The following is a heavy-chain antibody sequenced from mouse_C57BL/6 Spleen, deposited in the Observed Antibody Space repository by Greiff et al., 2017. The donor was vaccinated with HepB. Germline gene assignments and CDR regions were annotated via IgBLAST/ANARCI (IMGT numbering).Heavy chain of an antibody. V-gene: IGHV1-42*01. CDR3: ARWRLGGYFDY. D-gene: IGHD3-2*02. CDR2: INPSTGGT. Sequence: EVKLQQSGPELVKPGASVKISCKASGYSFTGYYMNWVKQSPEKSLEWIGEINPSTGGTTYNQKFKAKATLTVDKSSSTAYMQLKSLTSEDSAVYYCARWRLGGYFDYWGQGTTLTVSS. CDR1: GYSFTGYY. J-gene: IGHJ2*01.